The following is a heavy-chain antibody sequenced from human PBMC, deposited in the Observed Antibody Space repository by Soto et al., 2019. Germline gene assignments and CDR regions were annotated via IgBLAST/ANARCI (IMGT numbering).Heavy chain of an antibody. CDR2: ISAYNGNT. CDR1: GYPFTSYG. CDR3: ARVLWVESDTLDY. V-gene: IGHV1-18*01. J-gene: IGHJ4*02. D-gene: IGHD1-26*01. Sequence: ASLKVSCKSSGYPFTSYGISWVRQAPGQGLEWMGWISAYNGNTNYAQKLQGRVTMTTDTSTSTAYMELRSLRSDDTAVYYCARVLWVESDTLDYWGQGTLVTVSS.